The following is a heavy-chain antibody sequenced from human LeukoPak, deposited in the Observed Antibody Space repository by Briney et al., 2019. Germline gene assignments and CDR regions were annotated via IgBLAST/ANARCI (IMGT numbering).Heavy chain of an antibody. CDR3: AKDRVLYDIFTGYYDY. CDR1: GFTFSSYG. Sequence: HPGGSLRLSCAASGFTFSSYGMHWVRQAPGKGLEWVAVISYDGSNKYYTDSVKGRFTISRDNSRNTLYLQMNSLRAEDTAVYYCAKDRVLYDIFTGYYDYWGQGTLVTVSS. CDR2: ISYDGSNK. D-gene: IGHD3-9*01. J-gene: IGHJ4*02. V-gene: IGHV3-30*18.